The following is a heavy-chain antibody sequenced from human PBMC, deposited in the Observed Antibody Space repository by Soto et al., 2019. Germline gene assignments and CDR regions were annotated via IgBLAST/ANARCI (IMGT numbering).Heavy chain of an antibody. D-gene: IGHD1-26*01. V-gene: IGHV4-31*03. Sequence: SETLSLTCTVSGGSISSGGYYWSWIRQHPGKGLEWIGYIYYSGSTYYNPSLKSRVTISVDTSKNQFSLKLSSVTAADTAVYYCARDKVGHGMDAWCQGTTVTVS. J-gene: IGHJ6*02. CDR2: IYYSGST. CDR3: ARDKVGHGMDA. CDR1: GGSISSGGYY.